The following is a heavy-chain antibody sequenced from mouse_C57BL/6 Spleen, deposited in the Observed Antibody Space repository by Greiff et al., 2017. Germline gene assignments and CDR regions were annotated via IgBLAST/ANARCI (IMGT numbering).Heavy chain of an antibody. Sequence: QVQLQQPGAELVRPGSSVKLSCKASGYTFTSYWMDWVKQRPGQGLEWIGNIYPSDSETHYNQKFKDKATLTVDKSSSTAYMQLSSLTSEDSAVYYSAREGYAMDYWGQGTSVTVSS. CDR1: GYTFTSYW. CDR3: AREGYAMDY. V-gene: IGHV1-61*01. CDR2: IYPSDSET. J-gene: IGHJ4*01.